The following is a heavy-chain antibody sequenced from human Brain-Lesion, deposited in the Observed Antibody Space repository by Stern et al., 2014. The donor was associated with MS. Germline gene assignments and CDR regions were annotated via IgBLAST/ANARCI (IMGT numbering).Heavy chain of an antibody. Sequence: VQLVESGAEVKKPGASVKVSCKTSGYIFTGYYIHWVRQAPGQGLEWMAWINPNTGGTKDAQKFQGRVTMSRDTSISTAYVGLSSLTSGDTAVYYCARDQRGITIFGVVTDYYYLGMDVWGQGTTVTVSS. D-gene: IGHD3-3*01. CDR1: GYIFTGYY. J-gene: IGHJ6*02. CDR2: INPNTGGT. CDR3: ARDQRGITIFGVVTDYYYLGMDV. V-gene: IGHV1-2*02.